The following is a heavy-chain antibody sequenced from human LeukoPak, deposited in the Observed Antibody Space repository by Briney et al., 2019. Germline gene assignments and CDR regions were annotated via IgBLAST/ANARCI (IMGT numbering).Heavy chain of an antibody. CDR3: ALTARGYFDY. Sequence: ASVKVSCKASGYTFTSYGFSWVRQAPGQGLEWMGWISAYNGNTNYAQKFRGRVTMTTDTSTNTAYMELRSLRSDDTAVYYCALTARGYFDYWGQGTLVTISS. CDR1: GYTFTSYG. V-gene: IGHV1-18*01. D-gene: IGHD1-20*01. CDR2: ISAYNGNT. J-gene: IGHJ4*02.